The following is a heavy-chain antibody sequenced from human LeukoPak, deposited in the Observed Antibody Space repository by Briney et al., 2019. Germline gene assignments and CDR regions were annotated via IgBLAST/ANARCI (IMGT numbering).Heavy chain of an antibody. CDR2: FYYSGST. D-gene: IGHD6-13*01. CDR3: AREGIAAAFDY. J-gene: IGHJ4*02. V-gene: IGHV4-30-4*01. Sequence: PSQTLSLTCTVSGGSISSGDYYWSWIRQPPGKGLEWIGYFYYSGSTYYNPSLKSRVTISVDTSKNQFSLKLSSVTAADTAVYYCAREGIAAAFDYWGQGTLVTVSS. CDR1: GGSISSGDYY.